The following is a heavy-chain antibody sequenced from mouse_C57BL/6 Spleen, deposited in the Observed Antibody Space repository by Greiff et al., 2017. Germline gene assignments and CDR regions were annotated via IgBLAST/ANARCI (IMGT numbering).Heavy chain of an antibody. J-gene: IGHJ2*01. CDR2: IYPGDGDT. CDR3: ARGTSGYFDY. V-gene: IGHV1-82*01. Sequence: QVQLQQSGPELVKPGASVKISCKASGSAFSSSWMNWVKQRPGKGLEWIGRIYPGDGDTNYNGKFKGKATLTADKSSSTAYMQLSSLTSEDSAVYFCARGTSGYFDYWGQGTTLTVSS. CDR1: GSAFSSSW. D-gene: IGHD5-1*01.